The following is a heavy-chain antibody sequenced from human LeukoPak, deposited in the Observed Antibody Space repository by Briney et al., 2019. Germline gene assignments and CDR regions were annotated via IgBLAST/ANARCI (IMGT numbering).Heavy chain of an antibody. CDR1: GYTFTTYD. J-gene: IGHJ6*02. D-gene: IGHD5-18*01. V-gene: IGHV1-8*01. CDR3: AREPPRGLDTAHGMDV. Sequence: GASVKVSCKASGYTFTTYDLNWVRQTTGQGLEWLGWMNPNSGSTGYAQKFQGRVTLTRDTSISTAYMELSGLNSEDTAVYYCAREPPRGLDTAHGMDVWGQGTTVTVSS. CDR2: MNPNSGST.